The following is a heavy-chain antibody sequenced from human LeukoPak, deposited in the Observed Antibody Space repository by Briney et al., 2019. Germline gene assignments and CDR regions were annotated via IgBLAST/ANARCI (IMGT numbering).Heavy chain of an antibody. V-gene: IGHV3-64*01. D-gene: IGHD7-27*01. CDR2: ISSNGGST. Sequence: GGSLRLSCAASGFTFSSYAMHWVRQAPGKGLEYVSAISSNGGSTFYANSVKGRFIISRDNAKNRLYLQMDSLRAEDTAVYYCATDLTGEEDYWGQGTLVTVSS. J-gene: IGHJ4*02. CDR1: GFTFSSYA. CDR3: ATDLTGEEDY.